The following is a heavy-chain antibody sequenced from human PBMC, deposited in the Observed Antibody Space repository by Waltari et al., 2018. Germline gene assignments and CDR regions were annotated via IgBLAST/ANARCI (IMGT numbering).Heavy chain of an antibody. J-gene: IGHJ4*02. CDR1: GYTFTSSG. CDR3: ARRKAAAGGCDY. V-gene: IGHV1-18*01. CDR2: SSAYNGNT. D-gene: IGHD6-13*01. Sequence: QVQLVQSGAEVKKPGASVKVSCNASGYTFTSSGLRWVRQAPGQGLEWMGWSSAYNGNTNYAQKLQGRVTMTTDTSTSTAYMELRSLRSDDTAVYYCARRKAAAGGCDYWGQGTLVTVSS.